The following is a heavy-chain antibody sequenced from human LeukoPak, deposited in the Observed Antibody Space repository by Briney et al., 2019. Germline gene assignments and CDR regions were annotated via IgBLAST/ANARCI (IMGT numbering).Heavy chain of an antibody. CDR2: ISWNSGSI. CDR1: GFTFSTYT. Sequence: GGSLRLSCAASGFTFSTYTMNWVRHAPGKGLEWVSGISWNSGSIGYADSVKGRFTISRDNAKNSLYLQMNSLRAEDTALYYCAKETVTTAHFDYWGQGTLVTVSS. CDR3: AKETVTTAHFDY. D-gene: IGHD4-17*01. V-gene: IGHV3-9*01. J-gene: IGHJ4*02.